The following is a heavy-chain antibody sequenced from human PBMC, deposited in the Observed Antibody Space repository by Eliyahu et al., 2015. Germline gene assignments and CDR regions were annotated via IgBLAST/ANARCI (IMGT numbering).Heavy chain of an antibody. D-gene: IGHD2/OR15-2a*01. CDR2: VYPSGAT. CDR3: MSVIDIGTRPH. V-gene: IGHV4-38-2*01. Sequence: QVQLQXSGPGLVRPSETLSLTXXVSGYSINSGAYWRYIRQSPGKGLEWIGSVYPSGATYSNPSLRSRVTMSLDTSKNSFSLNLSSATAADTALYFCMSVIDIGTRPHWGQGTLVTVSS. J-gene: IGHJ4*02. CDR1: GYSINSGAY.